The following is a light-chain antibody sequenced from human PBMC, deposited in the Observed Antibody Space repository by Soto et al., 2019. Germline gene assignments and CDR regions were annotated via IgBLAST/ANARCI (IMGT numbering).Light chain of an antibody. CDR2: GAS. J-gene: IGKJ5*01. CDR1: QSVSNNY. V-gene: IGKV3-20*01. CDR3: QQYGSSIT. Sequence: EIVLTQSPGTLSLSPGERATLSCRASQSVSNNYLAWYQQKPGQAPRLLIYGASNRATGIPDRFSGSGSGTDFTLTISRLEPEDSAVYYCQQYGSSITFGQGTRLEIK.